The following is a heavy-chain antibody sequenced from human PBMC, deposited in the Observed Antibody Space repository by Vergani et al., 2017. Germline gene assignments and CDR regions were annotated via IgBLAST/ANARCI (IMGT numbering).Heavy chain of an antibody. CDR1: GGSFSGYY. CDR2: INHSGST. D-gene: IGHD2-2*01. J-gene: IGHJ4*02. V-gene: IGHV4-34*01. Sequence: QVQLQQWGAGLLKPSETLSLTCAVYGGSFSGYYWSWIRQPPGKGLEWIGEINHSGSTNYNPSLKSRVTISVDTSKNQFSLKLSSVTAADTAVYYCARTLRGCSSTSCYYYFDYWGQGTLVTVSS. CDR3: ARTLRGCSSTSCYYYFDY.